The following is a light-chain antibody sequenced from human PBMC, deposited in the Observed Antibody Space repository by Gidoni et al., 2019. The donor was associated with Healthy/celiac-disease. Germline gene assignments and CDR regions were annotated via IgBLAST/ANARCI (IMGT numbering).Light chain of an antibody. CDR1: SSNIGASSD. CDR2: GNS. CDR3: QSYDSSLGGSV. V-gene: IGLV1-40*01. Sequence: QSVLTPPPSVSGAPGQRVTISCTGSSSNIGASSDVHWYQQLPGTAPKLLIYGNSNRPSGVPDRCSGSKSGTSASLAITGLQAEDEADYYCQSYDSSLGGSVFGGGTKLTVL. J-gene: IGLJ2*01.